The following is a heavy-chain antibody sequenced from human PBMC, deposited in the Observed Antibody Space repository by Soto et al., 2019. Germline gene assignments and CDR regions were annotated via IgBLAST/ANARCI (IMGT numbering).Heavy chain of an antibody. CDR3: ARAYRVEMATIAY. D-gene: IGHD5-12*01. V-gene: IGHV3-21*01. J-gene: IGHJ4*02. CDR2: ISSSSSYI. Sequence: GGSMRLSCAASGFTFSSYSMNWVRQAPGKGLEWVSSISSSSSYIYYADSVKGRFTISRDNAKNSLYLQMNSLRAEDMAVYYCARAYRVEMATIAYWGQGTLVTVSS. CDR1: GFTFSSYS.